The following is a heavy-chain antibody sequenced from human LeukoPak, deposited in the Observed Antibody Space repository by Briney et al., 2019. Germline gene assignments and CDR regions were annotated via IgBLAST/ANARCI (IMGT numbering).Heavy chain of an antibody. CDR2: IKEDGSEK. D-gene: IGHD3-3*01. V-gene: IGHV3-7*01. CDR3: ARDRRLTSVDYYDFWSGNPDY. CDR1: GFTFSSYG. Sequence: GGSLRLSCAASGFTFSSYGMHWVRQAPGKGLEWVAKIKEDGSEKYYVDLVKGRFTISRDNAKNSLYLQMNSLRAEDTAVYYCARDRRLTSVDYYDFWSGNPDYWGQGTLVTVSS. J-gene: IGHJ4*02.